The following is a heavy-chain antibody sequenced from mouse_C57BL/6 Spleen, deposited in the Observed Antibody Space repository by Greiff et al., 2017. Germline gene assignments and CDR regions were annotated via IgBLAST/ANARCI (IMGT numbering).Heavy chain of an antibody. CDR2: INPNNGGT. V-gene: IGHV1-18*01. Sequence: DVHLVESGPELVKPGASVKIPCKASGYTFTDYNMDWVKQSHGKSLEWIGDINPNNGGTIYNQKFKGKATLTVDKSSSTAYMELRSLTSEDTAVYYCLITTVGFAYWGQGTLVTVSA. CDR1: GYTFTDYN. J-gene: IGHJ3*01. CDR3: LITTVGFAY. D-gene: IGHD1-1*01.